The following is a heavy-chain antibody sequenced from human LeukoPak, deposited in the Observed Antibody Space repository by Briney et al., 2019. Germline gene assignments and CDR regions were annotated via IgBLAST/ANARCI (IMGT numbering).Heavy chain of an antibody. D-gene: IGHD2-2*01. CDR3: ARVIIGPAPIYYFDY. J-gene: IGHJ4*02. CDR1: GFTVSSNY. V-gene: IGHV3-11*01. CDR2: ITGSGSTI. Sequence: GGSLRLSCAASGFTVSSNYMSWVRLAPGKGLEWVSYITGSGSTISYADSVKGRFTISRDNAKNSLYLQMNSLRAEDTAVYYCARVIIGPAPIYYFDYWGQGTLVTVSS.